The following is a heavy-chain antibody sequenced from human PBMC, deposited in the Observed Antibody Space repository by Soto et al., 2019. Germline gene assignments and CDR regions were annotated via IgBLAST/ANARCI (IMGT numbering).Heavy chain of an antibody. D-gene: IGHD3-10*01. V-gene: IGHV4-4*02. CDR3: ARGVTLVRGVIHTPYFDY. CDR1: GASIGTSNW. J-gene: IGHJ4*02. CDR2: IHDSGST. Sequence: PSETLSLTCAVSGASIGTSNWWSWVRQSPGKGLEWIGEIHDSGSTYYNPSLKSRVTISVDTSKNQFSLKLSSVTAADTAVYYCARGVTLVRGVIHTPYFDYWGQGALVTVSS.